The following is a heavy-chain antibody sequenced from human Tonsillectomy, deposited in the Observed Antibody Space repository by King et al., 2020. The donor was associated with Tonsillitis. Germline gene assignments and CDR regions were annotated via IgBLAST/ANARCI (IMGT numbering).Heavy chain of an antibody. V-gene: IGHV3-30*18. D-gene: IGHD3-10*01. Sequence: VQLVESGGGVTQPGSSLTLSCAASGFTFTAYALNWVRQAPGKGLEWVAFVSHDGDDTYYAESVRGRFTISRSNSRETISLRMNSLRVEDTGVYYCVKSFGEYYYFGSGTNFFEFWGQGTLVTVSS. CDR2: VSHDGDDT. CDR1: GFTFTAYA. J-gene: IGHJ4*02. CDR3: VKSFGEYYYFGSGTNFFEF.